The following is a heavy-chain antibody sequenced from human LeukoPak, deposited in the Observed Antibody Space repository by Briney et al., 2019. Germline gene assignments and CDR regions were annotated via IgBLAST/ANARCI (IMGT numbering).Heavy chain of an antibody. V-gene: IGHV3-30-3*01. CDR3: AGEGVGVLGGFDI. Sequence: GGSLGLSCAASDISFINYAMHWVRQAPGKGLDWVAFISYDGSHKFYPDSVKGRFTISRDNSTNTVYLQMNSLIPDDTAVYYCAGEGVGVLGGFDIWGQGTMVTVSS. CDR2: ISYDGSHK. CDR1: DISFINYA. D-gene: IGHD3-10*01. J-gene: IGHJ3*02.